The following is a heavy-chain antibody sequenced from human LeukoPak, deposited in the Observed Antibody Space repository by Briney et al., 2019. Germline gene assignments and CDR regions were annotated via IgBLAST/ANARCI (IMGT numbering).Heavy chain of an antibody. CDR1: GYTLTELS. V-gene: IGHV1-24*01. CDR3: ATAQYCSSTSCGYFQH. Sequence: GASVKVSCKVSGYTLTELSMHWVRQAPGKGLEWMGGFDPEDGETIYAQKFQGRVTMTEDTSTDTAYMELSSLRSEDTAVYYCATAQYCSSTSCGYFQHWGQGTLVTVPS. CDR2: FDPEDGET. D-gene: IGHD2-2*01. J-gene: IGHJ1*01.